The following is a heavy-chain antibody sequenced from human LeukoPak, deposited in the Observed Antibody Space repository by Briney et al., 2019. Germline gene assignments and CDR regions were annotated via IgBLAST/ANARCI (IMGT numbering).Heavy chain of an antibody. CDR2: IGTAGDT. J-gene: IGHJ4*02. V-gene: IGHV3-13*01. CDR3: ARADYYDSSGYHFDY. CDR1: GFTFSSYD. D-gene: IGHD3-22*01. Sequence: PGGSLRLSCAASGFTFSSYDMHWVRQATGKGLEWVSAIGTAGDTYYPGSVKGRFTISRENAKNSLYLQMNSLRAGDTAVYYCARADYYDSSGYHFDYWGQGILVTVSS.